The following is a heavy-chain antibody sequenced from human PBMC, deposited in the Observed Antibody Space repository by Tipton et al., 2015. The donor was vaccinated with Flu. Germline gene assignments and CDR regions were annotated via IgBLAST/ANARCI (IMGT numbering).Heavy chain of an antibody. CDR3: ARLAALNWFDP. V-gene: IGHV4-34*01. Sequence: LRLSCAVYGGSLSGYYLSWIRQPPGKGLEWIGSIYYSGSTYYNPSLESRVTISLDTSKKQFSLKLSSVTAADTAVYYCARLAALNWFDPWGQGTLVTVSS. CDR2: IYYSGST. J-gene: IGHJ5*02. D-gene: IGHD6-13*01. CDR1: GGSLSGYY.